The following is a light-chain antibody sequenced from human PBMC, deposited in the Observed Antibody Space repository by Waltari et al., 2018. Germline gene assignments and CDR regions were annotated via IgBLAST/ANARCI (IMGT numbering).Light chain of an antibody. CDR1: QTVYDY. CDR2: KAS. CDR3: QQYQSYWM. V-gene: IGKV1-5*03. Sequence: IPMTQSPSTLSASVGDRVIITCRASQTVYDYLAWDQQKPGKAPQLLISKASTLEGGVPSRFSGSGYGTEFTLTISSLQPDDLATYYCQQYQSYWMFGQGTKVEIK. J-gene: IGKJ1*01.